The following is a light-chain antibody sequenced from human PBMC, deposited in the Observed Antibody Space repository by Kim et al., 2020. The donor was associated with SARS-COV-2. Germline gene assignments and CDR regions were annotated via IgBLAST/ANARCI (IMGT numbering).Light chain of an antibody. CDR2: GDN. V-gene: IGLV6-57*01. J-gene: IGLJ3*02. Sequence: GETGTNSCTRSSGSIASNYVQWYQQRPGSSPTTVIYGDNQRPSGVPDRFSGSIDSSSNSASLTISGLKTEDEADYYCQSYDSSNWVFGGGTKLTVL. CDR1: SGSIASNY. CDR3: QSYDSSNWV.